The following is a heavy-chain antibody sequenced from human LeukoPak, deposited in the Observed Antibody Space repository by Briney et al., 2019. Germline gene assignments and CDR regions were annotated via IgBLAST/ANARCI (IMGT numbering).Heavy chain of an antibody. CDR3: ARDRRSPHSAYDRGHLDY. D-gene: IGHD5-12*01. Sequence: GGSLRLSCAASGFTISDDYMTWIRQAPGKGLEWISYISNSAYTIYYADSVKGRFTISRDNAKNSVYLQMNSLRADDTAVYYCARDRRSPHSAYDRGHLDYWGQGSLVSVSS. CDR2: ISNSAYTI. J-gene: IGHJ4*02. V-gene: IGHV3-11*01. CDR1: GFTISDDY.